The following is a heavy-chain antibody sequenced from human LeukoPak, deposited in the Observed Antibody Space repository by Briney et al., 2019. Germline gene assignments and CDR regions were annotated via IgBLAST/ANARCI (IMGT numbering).Heavy chain of an antibody. V-gene: IGHV3-53*01. Sequence: GGSLRLSCAASGFTFSNSWMSWVRQAPGKGLEWVSVIYGGGSTYYADSVKGRFTMSRDNSKNTLYLQMNSLRAEDTAVYYCASSSSWYSGLDYWGQGTLVTVSS. D-gene: IGHD6-13*01. CDR2: IYGGGST. CDR3: ASSSSWYSGLDY. J-gene: IGHJ4*02. CDR1: GFTFSNSW.